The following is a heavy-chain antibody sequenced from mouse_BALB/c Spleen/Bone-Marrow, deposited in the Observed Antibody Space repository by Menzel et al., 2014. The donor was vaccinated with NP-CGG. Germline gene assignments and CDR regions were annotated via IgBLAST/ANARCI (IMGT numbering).Heavy chain of an antibody. CDR2: IYPGDGET. J-gene: IGHJ2*01. CDR3: ARKYGDY. Sequence: VQLQQSGAELVRSGSSVKISCKAFGYPFSSYWMSWVKQRPGQGLEWIGQIYPGDGETNYNGKFKGNATLTADKSSSTAYMQLISLTSEDSAVYFCARKYGDYWGQGTTLTVSS. D-gene: IGHD2-10*02. V-gene: IGHV1-80*01. CDR1: GYPFSSYW.